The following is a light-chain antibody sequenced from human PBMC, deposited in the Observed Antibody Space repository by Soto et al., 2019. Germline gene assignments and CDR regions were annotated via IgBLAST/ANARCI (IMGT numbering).Light chain of an antibody. Sequence: EIVLTQSPGTLSLSPGERATLSCRASQSVISTYLAWYQQKPGQAPRLLIYGASSRATGIPDRFSGSGSGTDFTLTISRLEPEDFAVYYCQQYRDSLWTFGRGTKVEIK. V-gene: IGKV3-20*01. J-gene: IGKJ1*01. CDR2: GAS. CDR1: QSVISTY. CDR3: QQYRDSLWT.